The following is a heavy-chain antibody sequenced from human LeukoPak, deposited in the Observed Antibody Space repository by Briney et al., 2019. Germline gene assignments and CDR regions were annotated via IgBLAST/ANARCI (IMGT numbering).Heavy chain of an antibody. Sequence: SETLSLTCTVSGGSISSSSYYWGWIRQPPGKGLEWIGSIYYSGSTYYNPSLKSRVTISGDTSKNQFSLRLSSVTAADTAVYYCARGDVAARMRDWGQGTLVTVSS. CDR1: GGSISSSSYY. J-gene: IGHJ4*02. V-gene: IGHV4-39*07. D-gene: IGHD6-6*01. CDR3: ARGDVAARMRD. CDR2: IYYSGST.